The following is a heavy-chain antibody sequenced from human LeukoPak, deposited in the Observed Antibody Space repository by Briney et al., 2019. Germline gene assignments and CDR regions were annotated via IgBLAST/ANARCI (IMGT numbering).Heavy chain of an antibody. CDR3: ARYSSPLLGPPYFDY. Sequence: ASVKVSCKASGYTFTDYYMHWVRQAPGQELGWMGRINPNSGGTNYAQKFQGRVTMTRDTSISTAYMELSRLRSDDTAVYYCARYSSPLLGPPYFDYWGQGTLVTVSS. CDR2: INPNSGGT. J-gene: IGHJ4*02. V-gene: IGHV1-2*06. CDR1: GYTFTDYY. D-gene: IGHD6-13*01.